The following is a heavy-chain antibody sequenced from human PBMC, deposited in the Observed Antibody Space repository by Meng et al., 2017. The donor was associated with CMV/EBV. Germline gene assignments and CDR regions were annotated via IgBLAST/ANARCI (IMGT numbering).Heavy chain of an antibody. CDR2: ISSSSSYI. CDR3: ARDSGQEDYAGGVGMDV. CDR1: GFTFSSYS. V-gene: IGHV3-21*01. Sequence: GESLKISCAASGFTFSSYSMNWVRQAPGKGLEWVSSISSSSSYIYYADSVKGRFTISRDNAKNSLYLQMNSLRAEDTAVYYCARDSGQEDYAGGVGMDVWGRGTTVTVSS. D-gene: IGHD4-17*01. J-gene: IGHJ6*02.